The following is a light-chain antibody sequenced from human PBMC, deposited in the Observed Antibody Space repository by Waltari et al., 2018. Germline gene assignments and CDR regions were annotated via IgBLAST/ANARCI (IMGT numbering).Light chain of an antibody. CDR2: VNSDGSH. V-gene: IGLV4-69*01. J-gene: IGLJ3*02. CDR1: SGHSSNV. Sequence: QLVVTQSPSASAPLGASVKLTCTLSSGHSSNVIARLQQRPEKGPRYWMKVNSDGSHSKGDEIPDRFSGSSSGAERYLTISSLQSDDEADYYCQTGGHGTWVFGGGTKLTVL. CDR3: QTGGHGTWV.